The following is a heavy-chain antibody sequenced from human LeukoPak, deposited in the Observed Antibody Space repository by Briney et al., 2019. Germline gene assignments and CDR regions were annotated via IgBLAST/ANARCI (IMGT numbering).Heavy chain of an antibody. CDR2: IYYSGST. D-gene: IGHD3-10*01. V-gene: IGHV4-59*01. CDR3: ARAGSWGP. J-gene: IGHJ5*02. Sequence: PSETLSLTCAVYGGSFSGYYWSWIRQPPGKGLEWIGYIYYSGSTNYNPSLKSRVTISVDTSNNQFSLKLSSVTAADTAVYYCARAGSWGPWGQGTLVTVSS. CDR1: GGSFSGYY.